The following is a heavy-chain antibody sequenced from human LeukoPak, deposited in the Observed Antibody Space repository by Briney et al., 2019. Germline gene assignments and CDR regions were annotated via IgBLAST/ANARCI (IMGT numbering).Heavy chain of an antibody. V-gene: IGHV3-21*01. J-gene: IGHJ4*02. CDR3: ARDRSGYGKDERNYIDY. CDR2: ISTSSTYI. CDR1: GFTFSSYS. D-gene: IGHD5-12*01. Sequence: KPGGSLRLSCAASGFTFSSYSMNWVRQAPGKGLEWVSSISTSSTYIYYADSVKGRFTISRDNAKNSLYLQMNSLRAEDTAVYYCARDRSGYGKDERNYIDYWGQGTLVTVSS.